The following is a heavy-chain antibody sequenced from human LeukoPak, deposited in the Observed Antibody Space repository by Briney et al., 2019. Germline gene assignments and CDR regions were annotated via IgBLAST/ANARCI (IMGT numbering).Heavy chain of an antibody. D-gene: IGHD3-16*02. CDR1: GFTFNSYA. CDR2: ITSNGGST. J-gene: IGHJ4*02. CDR3: TRGPGYDYVWGSYRVDY. V-gene: IGHV3-64*01. Sequence: GGSLRLSCAASGFTFNSYAMHWVRQAPGRGLEYVSAITSNGGSTFYANSVKGRFTISRDNSKNTLYLQMGSLRAEDMAVYYCTRGPGYDYVWGSYRVDYWGQGTLVTVSS.